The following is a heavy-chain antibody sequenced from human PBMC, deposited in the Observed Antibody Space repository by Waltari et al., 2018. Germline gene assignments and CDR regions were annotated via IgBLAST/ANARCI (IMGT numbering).Heavy chain of an antibody. CDR3: ARLAPRTYRSPVPGRHYYYGMDV. Sequence: EEQLLESGGGLVQPGDSLRLSCAASGFRFSNYWMNWVRQAPGKGLVLVVRMSNEETRISYADSGKGRFTISRDNAKNTLYLQMKRLRAEDTAVYYCARLAPRTYRSPVPGRHYYYGMDVWGQGTTVTVSS. CDR2: MSNEETRI. V-gene: IGHV3-74*01. D-gene: IGHD3-10*01. CDR1: GFRFSNYW. J-gene: IGHJ6*02.